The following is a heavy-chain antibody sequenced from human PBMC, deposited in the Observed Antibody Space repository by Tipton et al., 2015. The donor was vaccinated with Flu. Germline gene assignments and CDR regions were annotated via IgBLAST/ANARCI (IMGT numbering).Heavy chain of an antibody. Sequence: QLVQSGAEVKKPGASVRVSCKASGYTFTGHYMHWVRQAPGQGLEWMGWINPKTGATNSAEKFQGRVTLTRDTSISTAYMELSSLTSDDTAVYYCARDEYHGSFFDAFQTWGQGTIISVSS. V-gene: IGHV1-2*02. D-gene: IGHD1-26*01. CDR1: GYTFTGHY. CDR2: INPKTGAT. J-gene: IGHJ3*01. CDR3: ARDEYHGSFFDAFQT.